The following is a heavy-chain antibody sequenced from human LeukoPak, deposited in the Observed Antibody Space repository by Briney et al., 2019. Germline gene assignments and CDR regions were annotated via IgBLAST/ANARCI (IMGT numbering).Heavy chain of an antibody. CDR2: INEAGGER. Sequence: PGGSLRLSCVASGFSFSTYWINWVRQAPGKGLEWVASINEAGGERHYVDSVKGRFTISRDDAKNSGYLQMNSLRAEDTAVYYCVRLTWTGVAYWGQGTLVTVSS. CDR1: GFSFSTYW. V-gene: IGHV3-7*01. CDR3: VRLTWTGVAY. D-gene: IGHD3/OR15-3a*01. J-gene: IGHJ4*02.